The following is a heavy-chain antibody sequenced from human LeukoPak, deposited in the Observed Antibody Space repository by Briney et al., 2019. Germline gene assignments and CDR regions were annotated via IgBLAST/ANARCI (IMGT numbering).Heavy chain of an antibody. CDR1: GFTFSSYT. J-gene: IGHJ4*02. Sequence: GGSLRLSCAASGFTFSSYTMNWVRQAPGKGLEWVSSISSSSSYIYYAESVKGRFTMSRDNAKNSLYLQMNSLRAEDTAVYYCARGGSRQPFDYWGQGTLVAVSS. CDR2: ISSSSSYI. CDR3: ARGGSRQPFDY. V-gene: IGHV3-21*01. D-gene: IGHD1-26*01.